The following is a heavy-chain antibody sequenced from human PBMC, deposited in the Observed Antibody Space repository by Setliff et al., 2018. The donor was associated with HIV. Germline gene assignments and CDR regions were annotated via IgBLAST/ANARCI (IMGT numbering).Heavy chain of an antibody. CDR1: GITVSGIY. CDR3: ARPWAFDI. J-gene: IGHJ3*02. V-gene: IGHV3-66*02. CDR2: INGGTTT. Sequence: GGSVRLSCVASGITVSGIYMTWVRQAPGKGLEWVSVINGGTTTYYADAEKGRFTISRDNSKNTLYPQMNCRRVEVTAVYYCARPWAFDIWGQGTMVTVSS.